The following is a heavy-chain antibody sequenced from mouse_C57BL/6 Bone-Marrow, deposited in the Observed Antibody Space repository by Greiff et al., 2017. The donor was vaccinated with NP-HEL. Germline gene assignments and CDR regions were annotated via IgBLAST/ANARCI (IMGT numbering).Heavy chain of an antibody. CDR1: GFNIKNTY. CDR2: IDPATGNT. Sequence: EVQLQQSVAELVRPGASVKLSCTASGFNIKNTYMHWVKQRPEQGLEWIGRIDPATGNTTYDPKFQGKATITADTSSNTAYLQLSSLTSEDTAIYYCAGYYDYDDGVAYWGQGTLVTVSA. D-gene: IGHD2-4*01. CDR3: AGYYDYDDGVAY. J-gene: IGHJ3*01. V-gene: IGHV14-3*01.